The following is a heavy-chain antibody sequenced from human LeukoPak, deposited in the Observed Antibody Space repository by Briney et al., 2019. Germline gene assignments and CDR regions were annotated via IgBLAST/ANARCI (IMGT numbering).Heavy chain of an antibody. D-gene: IGHD1-26*01. CDR2: ISGSGGST. CDR3: AKKGAWEPVYDAFDI. V-gene: IGHV3-23*01. CDR1: GFTFSSYA. J-gene: IGHJ3*02. Sequence: PGGSLRLSCAASGFTFSSYAMSWVRQAPVKGLEWVSAISGSGGSTYYADSVKGRFTISRDNSKNTLYLQMNSLRAEDTAVYYCAKKGAWEPVYDAFDIWGQGTMVTVSS.